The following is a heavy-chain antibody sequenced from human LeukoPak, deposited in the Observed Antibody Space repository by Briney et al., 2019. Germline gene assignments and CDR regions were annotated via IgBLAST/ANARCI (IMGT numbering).Heavy chain of an antibody. J-gene: IGHJ4*02. Sequence: GGSLTLSCAVSRLSINNYWMRWVRHAPGKCLEWVACVKSKSAGETTDYSTPVKGRFTISRDDSKNTLYLQMNSLKTEDTAVYYCTLIQGWGSGSYYRDFWGQGTLVTVSS. D-gene: IGHD3-10*01. CDR3: TLIQGWGSGSYYRDF. V-gene: IGHV3-15*01. CDR2: VKSKSAGETT. CDR1: RLSINNYW.